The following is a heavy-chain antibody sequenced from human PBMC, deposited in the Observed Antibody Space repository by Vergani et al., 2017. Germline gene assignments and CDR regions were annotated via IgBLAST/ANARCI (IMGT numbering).Heavy chain of an antibody. D-gene: IGHD6-19*01. J-gene: IGHJ6*02. CDR3: AKDNSGWPEYYYYYYGMDV. CDR2: ISWDGGST. Sequence: EVQLVESGGVVVQPGGSLRLSCAASGFTFDDYTMHWVRQAPGKGLEWVSLISWDGGSTYYADSVKGRFTISRDNSKNSLYLQMNSLRTEDTALYYCAKDNSGWPEYYYYYYGMDVWGQGTTVTVSS. V-gene: IGHV3-43*01. CDR1: GFTFDDYT.